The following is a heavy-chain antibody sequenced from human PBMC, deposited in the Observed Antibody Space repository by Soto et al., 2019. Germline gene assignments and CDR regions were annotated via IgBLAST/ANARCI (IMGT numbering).Heavy chain of an antibody. V-gene: IGHV1-3*01. Sequence: ASVKVSCKASGYTFTSYAMHWVRQAPGQRLEWMGWINAGNGNTKYSQKFQGRVTITRDTSASTAYMELSSLRSEDTAVYYCARSPGGIVLMVYASWFDPWGQGTLVTVSS. CDR3: ARSPGGIVLMVYASWFDP. CDR2: INAGNGNT. CDR1: GYTFTSYA. D-gene: IGHD2-8*01. J-gene: IGHJ5*02.